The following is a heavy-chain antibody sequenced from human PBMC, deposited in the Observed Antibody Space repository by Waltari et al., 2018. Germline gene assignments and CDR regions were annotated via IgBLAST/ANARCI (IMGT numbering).Heavy chain of an antibody. CDR3: VTGPRDKWVGRYSGEFFHH. CDR1: GVSLPDYS. J-gene: IGHJ1*01. D-gene: IGHD3-9*01. CDR2: NNLGDTT. Sequence: QVQLQQWGAGLVRPSETLSLTCDVYGVSLPDYSWTWLRQSPGKGREGIGENNLGDTTYYNPSLENRVTILLDKSKNQFSLRLDSVTAADTAVYYCVTGPRDKWVGRYSGEFFHHWGPGTLVTVSS. V-gene: IGHV4-34*02.